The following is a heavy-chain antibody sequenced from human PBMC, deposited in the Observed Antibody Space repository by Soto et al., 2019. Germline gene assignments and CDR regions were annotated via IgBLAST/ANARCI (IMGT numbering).Heavy chain of an antibody. CDR3: AHRPRSYFFDY. J-gene: IGHJ4*02. V-gene: IGHV2-5*02. Sequence: QITLKESGPPLVKSTQTLTLTCTFSGFSLSTYEVGVGWIRQPPGKALEWLAVIYWDVNKRYSPSLRSRLTITKDTSKNQVVLTMTNMDPVDTASYYCAHRPRSYFFDYWGQGTLVTVSS. CDR1: GFSLSTYEVG. D-gene: IGHD2-8*01. CDR2: IYWDVNK.